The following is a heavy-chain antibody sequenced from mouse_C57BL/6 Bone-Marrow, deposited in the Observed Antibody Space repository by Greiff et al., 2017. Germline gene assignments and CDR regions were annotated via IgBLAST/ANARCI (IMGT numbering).Heavy chain of an antibody. D-gene: IGHD2-12*01. CDR1: GYTFTSYW. CDR2: IDPSDSYT. V-gene: IGHV1-69*01. CDR3: ARGAYYIPSFAY. Sequence: VQLQQPGAELVMPGASVKLSCKASGYTFTSYWMHWVKQRPGQGLEWIGEIDPSDSYTNYNQKFKGKSTLTVDKSSSTAYMQLSSLTSEDSAVYYCARGAYYIPSFAYWGQGTLVTVSA. J-gene: IGHJ3*01.